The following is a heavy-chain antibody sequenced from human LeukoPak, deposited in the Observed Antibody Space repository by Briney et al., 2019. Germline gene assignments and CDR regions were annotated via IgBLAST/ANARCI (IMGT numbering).Heavy chain of an antibody. J-gene: IGHJ4*02. CDR1: GGSICSYY. D-gene: IGHD3-10*01. Sequence: SETLSLTCTVSGGSICSYYWSWIRQPPGKGLEWIGYIYYSGSTNYNPSLKSRVTISVDTSKNQFSLKLSSVTAADTAVYYCARSLWFGELRAENWGQGTLVTVSS. CDR2: IYYSGST. CDR3: ARSLWFGELRAEN. V-gene: IGHV4-59*08.